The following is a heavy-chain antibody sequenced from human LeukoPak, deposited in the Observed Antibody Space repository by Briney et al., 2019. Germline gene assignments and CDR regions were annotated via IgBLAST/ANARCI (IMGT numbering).Heavy chain of an antibody. D-gene: IGHD6-13*01. CDR1: GFTVRNNY. CDR3: ARDPRSEYTTTWYPGDAFDI. Sequence: GGSLRLSCAASGFTVRNNYMSWVRQAPGKGLEWVSVIYSGGSIYYADSVTGRFTSSRDNSKNTVYLQMNSLRVEDTAMYYCARDPRSEYTTTWYPGDAFDIRGQGTMVTVSS. CDR2: IYSGGSI. J-gene: IGHJ3*02. V-gene: IGHV3-53*01.